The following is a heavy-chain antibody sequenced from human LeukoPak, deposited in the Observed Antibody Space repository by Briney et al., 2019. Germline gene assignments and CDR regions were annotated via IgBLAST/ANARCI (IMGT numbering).Heavy chain of an antibody. J-gene: IGHJ4*02. D-gene: IGHD3-10*01. Sequence: GGSLRLSCAASGFTFSSYAMSWVRQAPGKGLEWVSYISSSGSTIYYADSVKGRFTISRDNAKNSLYLQMNSLRAEDTAVYYCARERYYYGSGSCFDYWGQGTLVTVSS. V-gene: IGHV3-48*04. CDR2: ISSSGSTI. CDR1: GFTFSSYA. CDR3: ARERYYYGSGSCFDY.